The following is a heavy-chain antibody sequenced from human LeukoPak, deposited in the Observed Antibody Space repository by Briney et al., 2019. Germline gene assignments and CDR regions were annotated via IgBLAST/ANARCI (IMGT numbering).Heavy chain of an antibody. CDR1: GYTFTSYA. CDR2: INTNTGNP. Sequence: ASVEVSCKASGYTFTSYAMNWVRQAPGQGLEWMGWINTNTGNPTYAQGFTGRFVFSLDTSVSTAYLQISSLKAEDTAVYYCARVSTPDWIAAAEYYFDYWGQGTLVTVSS. D-gene: IGHD6-13*01. J-gene: IGHJ4*02. CDR3: ARVSTPDWIAAAEYYFDY. V-gene: IGHV7-4-1*02.